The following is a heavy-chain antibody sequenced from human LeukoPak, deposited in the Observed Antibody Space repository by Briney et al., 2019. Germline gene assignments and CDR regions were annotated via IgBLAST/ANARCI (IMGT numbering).Heavy chain of an antibody. CDR3: AREGALRYFDWLSLDAFDI. CDR2: ISAYNGNT. J-gene: IGHJ3*02. CDR1: GYTFTSYG. D-gene: IGHD3-9*01. Sequence: ASVKVSCKASGYTFTSYGISWVRQAPGQGLEWMGWISAYNGNTNCAQKLQGRVTMTTDTSTSTAYMELRSLRSDDTAVYYCAREGALRYFDWLSLDAFDIWGQGTMVTVSS. V-gene: IGHV1-18*01.